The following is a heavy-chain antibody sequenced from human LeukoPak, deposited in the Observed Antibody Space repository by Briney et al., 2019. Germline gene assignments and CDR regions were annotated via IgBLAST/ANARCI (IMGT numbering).Heavy chain of an antibody. CDR1: GYTFTSYD. Sequence: ASVKVSCKASGYTFTSYDINWVRQATGQRLEWMGWMNPNSGNTGYAQKFQGRVTMTRNTSISTAYMELSSLRSEDTAVYYCARSDWFGESLDYYYGMDVWGQGTTVTVSS. CDR2: MNPNSGNT. J-gene: IGHJ6*02. CDR3: ARSDWFGESLDYYYGMDV. D-gene: IGHD3-10*01. V-gene: IGHV1-8*01.